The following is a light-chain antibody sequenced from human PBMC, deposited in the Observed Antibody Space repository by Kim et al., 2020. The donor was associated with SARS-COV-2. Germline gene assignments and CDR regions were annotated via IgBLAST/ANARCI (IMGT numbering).Light chain of an antibody. CDR3: QQYSTYPWT. Sequence: DIQMTQSPSSLSASVGDRVTITCRASQDIRNYLAWFQQKPGKAPKSLIYGASSLQSGVPSKFSGSGSGTHFTLIISSLQPEDFATYYCQQYSTYPWTFGQGTKVEI. J-gene: IGKJ1*01. CDR1: QDIRNY. CDR2: GAS. V-gene: IGKV1-16*02.